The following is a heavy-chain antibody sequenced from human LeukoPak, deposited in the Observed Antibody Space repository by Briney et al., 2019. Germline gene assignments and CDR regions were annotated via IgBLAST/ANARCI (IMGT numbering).Heavy chain of an antibody. CDR3: AREFRRVVVVAATRGQVDY. CDR1: GYTFTGYY. CDR2: INPNSGGT. J-gene: IGHJ4*02. Sequence: ASVKVSCKASGYTFTGYYMHWVRQAPGQGLEWMGWINPNSGGTNYAQKFQGRVTMTRDTSISTAYMELSRPRSDDTAVYYCAREFRRVVVVAATRGQVDYWGQGTLVTVSS. V-gene: IGHV1-2*02. D-gene: IGHD2-15*01.